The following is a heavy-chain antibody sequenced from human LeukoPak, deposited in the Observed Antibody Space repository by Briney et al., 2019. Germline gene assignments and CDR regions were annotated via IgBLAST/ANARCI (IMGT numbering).Heavy chain of an antibody. D-gene: IGHD6-13*01. J-gene: IGHJ4*02. V-gene: IGHV3-33*01. CDR3: ARSSIGYSSSWYLDY. CDR1: GFTFSSYG. CDR2: IWYDGSNK. Sequence: GGSLRLSCAASGFTFSSYGMHWVRQAPGKGLEWVAVIWYDGSNKYYADSVKGRFTIPRDNSKNTLYLQMNSLRAEDTAVYYCARSSIGYSSSWYLDYWGQGTLVTVSS.